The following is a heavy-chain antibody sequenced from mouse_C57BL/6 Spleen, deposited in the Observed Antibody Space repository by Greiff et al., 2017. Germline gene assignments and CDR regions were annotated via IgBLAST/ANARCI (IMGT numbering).Heavy chain of an antibody. V-gene: IGHV1-80*01. D-gene: IGHD2-4*01. CDR2: IYPGDGDT. Sequence: QVQLQQSGAELVKPGASVKISCKASGYAFSSYWMNWVKQRPGKGLEWIGQIYPGDGDTNYNGKFKGKATLTADKSSSTAYMQLSSLTSEDSAVYFCARSDDDYEDAMDYWGQGTSVTVSS. CDR1: GYAFSSYW. J-gene: IGHJ4*01. CDR3: ARSDDDYEDAMDY.